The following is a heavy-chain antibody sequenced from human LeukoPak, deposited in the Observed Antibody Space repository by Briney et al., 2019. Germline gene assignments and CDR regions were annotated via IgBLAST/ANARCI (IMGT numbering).Heavy chain of an antibody. D-gene: IGHD2-2*01. CDR1: GGSISSSSYY. CDR3: ALGYIVVVPTGGYYFDY. V-gene: IGHV4-39*01. Sequence: SETLSLTCTVSGGSISSSSYYWGWIRQPPGKGLEWIGSIYYSGSTYYNPSLKSRVTISVDTSKNQFSLKLSSVTAADTAVYYCALGYIVVVPTGGYYFDYWGQGTLVTVSS. CDR2: IYYSGST. J-gene: IGHJ4*02.